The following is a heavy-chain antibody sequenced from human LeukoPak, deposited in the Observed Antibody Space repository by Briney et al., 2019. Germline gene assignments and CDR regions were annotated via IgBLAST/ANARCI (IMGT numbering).Heavy chain of an antibody. J-gene: IGHJ4*02. CDR2: ISGRGGRT. CDR3: AKSTWFDYFDY. V-gene: IGHV3-23*01. Sequence: GGSLRLSCAVSGFPFTTYAMSWVRQAPGKGLEWVSAISGRGGRTYYADSVKGRFTISRDNSENTLYLQMNRLRADDTAIYYCAKSTWFDYFDYWGQGTLVTVSS. CDR1: GFPFTTYA. D-gene: IGHD3-9*01.